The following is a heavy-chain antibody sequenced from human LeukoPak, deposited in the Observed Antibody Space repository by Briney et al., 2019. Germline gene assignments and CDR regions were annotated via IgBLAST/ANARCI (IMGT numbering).Heavy chain of an antibody. D-gene: IGHD6-13*01. V-gene: IGHV3-21*01. J-gene: IGHJ4*02. CDR2: ISSSSSYI. CDR1: GFTFSSYS. Sequence: GGSLRLSCAASGFTFSSYSMNWVRQAPGKGLEWVSSISSSSSYIYYADSVKGRSTISRDNAKNSLYLQMNSLRAEDTAVYYCARESIAAAGSQDYWGQGTLVTVSS. CDR3: ARESIAAAGSQDY.